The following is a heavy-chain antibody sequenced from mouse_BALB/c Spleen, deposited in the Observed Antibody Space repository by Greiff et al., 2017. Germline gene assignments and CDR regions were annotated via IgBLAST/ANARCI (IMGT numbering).Heavy chain of an antibody. D-gene: IGHD2-12*01. CDR1: GYAFSSSW. Sequence: QVQLKESGPELVKPGASVKISCKASGYAFSSSWMNWVKQRPGQGLEWIGRIYPGDGDTNYNGKFKGKATLTADKSSSTAYMQLSSLTSVDSAVYFCARSIITDYWGQGTTLTVSS. CDR2: IYPGDGDT. CDR3: ARSIITDY. V-gene: IGHV1-82*01. J-gene: IGHJ2*01.